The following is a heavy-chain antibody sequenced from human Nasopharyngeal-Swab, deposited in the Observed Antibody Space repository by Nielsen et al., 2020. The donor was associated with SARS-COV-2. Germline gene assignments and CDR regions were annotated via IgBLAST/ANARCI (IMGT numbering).Heavy chain of an antibody. CDR2: IRSKANSYAT. CDR1: GFTFSGSA. Sequence: GESLKISCAASGFTFSGSAMHWVRQASGKGLEWVGRIRSKANSYATAYAASVKGRFTISRDDSKNTAYLQMNSLKTEDTAVYYCTGGVTMVRHWGQGTPVTVSS. V-gene: IGHV3-73*01. J-gene: IGHJ4*02. CDR3: TGGVTMVRH. D-gene: IGHD3-10*01.